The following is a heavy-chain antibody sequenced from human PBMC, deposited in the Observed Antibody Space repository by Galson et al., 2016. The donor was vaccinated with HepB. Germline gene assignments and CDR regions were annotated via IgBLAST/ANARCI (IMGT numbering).Heavy chain of an antibody. CDR1: GFTFSDYS. D-gene: IGHD3-22*01. CDR3: ARASYSGNTGYYYFDY. J-gene: IGHJ4*02. V-gene: IGHV3-21*01. CDR2: ITGRSYPYK. Sequence: SLRLSCAASGFTFSDYSMSWVRQAPGKGLEWVSFITGRSYPYKHYADSVRGRFTISRDDAKNSLFLQMNSLTAEDTAMYFCARASYSGNTGYYYFDYWGQGALVTVSS.